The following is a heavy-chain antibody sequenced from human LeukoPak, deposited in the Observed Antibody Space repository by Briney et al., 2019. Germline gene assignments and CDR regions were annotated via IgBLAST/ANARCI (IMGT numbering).Heavy chain of an antibody. CDR1: GFTFSRFW. J-gene: IGHJ4*02. D-gene: IGHD1-1*01. CDR3: ARTTTGTTGPFGY. Sequence: GGSLRLSCAASGFTFSRFWMSWVRDARGKGLEWVANIKQDGSEKYYVDSVKGRFTISRDNDKNSLYLQMNSLRAEDTALYYCARTTTGTTGPFGYWGQGTLVTVSS. CDR2: IKQDGSEK. V-gene: IGHV3-7*01.